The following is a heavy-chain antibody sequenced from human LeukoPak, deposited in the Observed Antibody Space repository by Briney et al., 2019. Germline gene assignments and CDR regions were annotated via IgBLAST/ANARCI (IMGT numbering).Heavy chain of an antibody. V-gene: IGHV1-8*01. CDR1: GYTFTSYD. D-gene: IGHD6-19*01. Sequence: ASVNVSCKTSGYTFTSYDINWVRQAAGQGLEWMGWMNPNSGNTGYAQKFQGRVTMTRNTSINTAYMELSSLRSEDTAVYYCARGPGYSSGWSTGMPKGWFDPWGQGTLVTVSS. CDR3: ARGPGYSSGWSTGMPKGWFDP. J-gene: IGHJ5*02. CDR2: MNPNSGNT.